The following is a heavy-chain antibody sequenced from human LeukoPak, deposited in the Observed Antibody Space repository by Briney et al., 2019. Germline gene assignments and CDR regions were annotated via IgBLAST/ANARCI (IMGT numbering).Heavy chain of an antibody. V-gene: IGHV3-21*01. J-gene: IGHJ6*02. Sequence: GGSLRLSCAASGFTFSSYSMNWVRQAPGKGLEWVSSISSSSGYIYYADSVKGRYTISRDNAKNSLYLQMNSLRAEDTAVYYCARGSLYGDYYYYGMDVWGQGTTVPVSS. CDR2: ISSSSGYI. D-gene: IGHD4-17*01. CDR3: ARGSLYGDYYYYGMDV. CDR1: GFTFSSYS.